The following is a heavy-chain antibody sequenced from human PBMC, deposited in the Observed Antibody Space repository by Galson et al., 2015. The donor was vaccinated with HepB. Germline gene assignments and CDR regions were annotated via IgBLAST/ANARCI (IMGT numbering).Heavy chain of an antibody. Sequence: SLRLSCAASGFIYNNYGMHWVRQAPGKGLEWVAVIWYDGSRRYYADSVRGRFTISRDDSKNMLYLQMNSLRAEDTAVYYCTRGPSGSYFDYWGQGTLVTVYS. CDR3: TRGPSGSYFDY. J-gene: IGHJ4*02. V-gene: IGHV3-33*01. D-gene: IGHD6-19*01. CDR2: IWYDGSRR. CDR1: GFIYNNYG.